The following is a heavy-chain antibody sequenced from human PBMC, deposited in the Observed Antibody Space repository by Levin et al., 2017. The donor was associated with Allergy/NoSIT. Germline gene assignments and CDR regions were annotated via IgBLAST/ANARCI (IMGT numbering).Heavy chain of an antibody. CDR1: GFTFDDYS. CDR3: AKEGVPATNALTQYFHH. J-gene: IGHJ1*01. D-gene: IGHD2-2*01. Sequence: GGSLRLSCAASGFTFDDYSMHWVRQAPGKGLEWVSLISWDGGNTYYADSVKGRFTISRDNNKNSLYLQMNRLRTEDTALYYCAKEGVPATNALTQYFHHRGQGTLVTVSS. V-gene: IGHV3-43*01. CDR2: ISWDGGNT.